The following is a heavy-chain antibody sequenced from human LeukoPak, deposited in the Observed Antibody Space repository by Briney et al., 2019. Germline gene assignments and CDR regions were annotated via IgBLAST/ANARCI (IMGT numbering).Heavy chain of an antibody. J-gene: IGHJ4*02. CDR2: IYSGDNT. D-gene: IGHD6-6*01. CDR3: ARGKGSSSPYYFDY. V-gene: IGHV3-66*01. Sequence: PGGSLRLSCAASGFTISSNYMSWVRQAPGKGLEWVSIIYSGDNTYYADSVKGRFTIPRDNSKNTLYLQMNSLRAEDMAVYYCARGKGSSSPYYFDYWGQGTLVTVSS. CDR1: GFTISSNY.